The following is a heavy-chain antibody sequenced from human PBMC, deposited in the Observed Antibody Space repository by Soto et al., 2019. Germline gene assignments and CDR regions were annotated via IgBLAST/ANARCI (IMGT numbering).Heavy chain of an antibody. CDR3: VKVSTFYDILTGYYSTNFFDP. J-gene: IGHJ5*02. V-gene: IGHV3-64D*06. D-gene: IGHD3-9*01. CDR2: ISSDGDIT. CDR1: GFTFSEYS. Sequence: GGSLRLSCSASGFTFSEYSMHWVRQAPGKGLQYAPTISSDGDITYYADSVKGRFTISRDNSKNTLYLQMNSLRPEDTAVYYCVKVSTFYDILTGYYSTNFFDPWGQGTLVTVSS.